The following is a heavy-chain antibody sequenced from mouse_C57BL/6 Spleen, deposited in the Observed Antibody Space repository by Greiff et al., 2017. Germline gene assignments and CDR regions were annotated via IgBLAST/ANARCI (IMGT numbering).Heavy chain of an antibody. CDR3: AGGGGFDY. J-gene: IGHJ2*01. CDR2: LSPGCGST. V-gene: IGHV1-9*01. CDR1: GYTFTGYW. Sequence: VQLQQSGAELMKPVASVQLSCKASGYTFTGYWLEWVKPRPGHGLEWIGELSPGCGSTNYNEKFKGKATVTADPSSHPTYLQLSSLTTEDSAIEYCAGGGGFDYWGQGTTLTVSS.